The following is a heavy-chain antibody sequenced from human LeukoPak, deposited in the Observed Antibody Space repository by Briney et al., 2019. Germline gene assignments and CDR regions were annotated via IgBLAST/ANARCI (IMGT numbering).Heavy chain of an antibody. CDR3: ARGQGATVPQVGKNWFDP. CDR1: IDSFSNYH. Sequence: SETLSLTCAVYIDSFSNYHWDWIRQTPAKGMEWIGEVNESGGTNISPSLRSRVILSVDTSKNQFSLKLISVTVADTAIYYCARGQGATVPQVGKNWFDPWGQGTRVTVSS. V-gene: IGHV4-34*01. D-gene: IGHD1-26*01. J-gene: IGHJ5*02. CDR2: VNESGGT.